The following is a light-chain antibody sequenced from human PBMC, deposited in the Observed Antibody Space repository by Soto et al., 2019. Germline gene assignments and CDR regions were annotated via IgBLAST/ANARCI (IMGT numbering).Light chain of an antibody. CDR2: DAS. J-gene: IGKJ1*01. Sequence: EIQMKQSPSSLSACVGDRFTITSAASQDINKNLIWYQQKPGXAPKLLMPDASNLDSGVPSRFSGSGSGAEFSLTISNLQPDDCATYYCQTYENYWTFGQATKVDTK. V-gene: IGKV1-33*01. CDR1: QDINKN. CDR3: QTYENYWT.